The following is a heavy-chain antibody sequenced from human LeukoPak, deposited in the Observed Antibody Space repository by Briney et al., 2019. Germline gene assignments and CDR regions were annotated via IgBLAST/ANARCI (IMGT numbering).Heavy chain of an antibody. CDR1: GGSISSSSYY. Sequence: MPSETLSLTCTVSGGSISSSSYYWGWIRQPPGKGLEWIGSIYYSGSTYYNPSLKSRVTISVDTSKNQFSLKLSSVTAADTAVYYCARRPAITGTDAAFDIWGQGTMVTVSS. V-gene: IGHV4-39*01. J-gene: IGHJ3*02. CDR3: ARRPAITGTDAAFDI. CDR2: IYYSGST. D-gene: IGHD1-20*01.